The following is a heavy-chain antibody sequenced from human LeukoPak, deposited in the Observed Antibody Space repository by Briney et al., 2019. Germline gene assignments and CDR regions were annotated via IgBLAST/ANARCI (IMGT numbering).Heavy chain of an antibody. J-gene: IGHJ4*02. CDR2: INHSGST. D-gene: IGHD2-15*01. CDR1: GGSFSGYY. V-gene: IGHV4-34*01. Sequence: TSETLSLTCAVYGGSFSGYYWSWIRQPPEKGLEWIGEINHSGSTNYNPSLKSRVTISVDTSKNQFSLKLSSVTAADTAVYYCARGPATYCSGGSCEYYFDYWGQGTLVTVSS. CDR3: ARGPATYCSGGSCEYYFDY.